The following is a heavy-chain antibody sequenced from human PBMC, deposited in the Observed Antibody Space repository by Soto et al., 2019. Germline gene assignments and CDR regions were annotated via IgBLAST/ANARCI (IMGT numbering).Heavy chain of an antibody. V-gene: IGHV5-10-1*01. CDR3: ARLIIKSNYGMDV. J-gene: IGHJ6*02. D-gene: IGHD3-10*01. CDR2: IDPSDSYT. Sequence: GESLKISYKGPGYSFTSYWISWVLQMPGKGLEWMGRIDPSDSYTNYSPSFQGHVTISADKSISTAYLQWSSLKAADTAMYYCARLIIKSNYGMDVWGQGTTVTVSS. CDR1: GYSFTSYW.